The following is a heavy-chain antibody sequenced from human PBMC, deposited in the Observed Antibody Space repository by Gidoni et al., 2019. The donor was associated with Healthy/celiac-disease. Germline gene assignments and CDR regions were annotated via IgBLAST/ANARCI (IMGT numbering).Heavy chain of an antibody. Sequence: QMQLVQSGPEVKKPGTSVKVSCKASGFTFTSSAVQWVRQARGQRLEWIGWIVVGSGNTNYAQKFQERVTITRDMSTSTAYMELSSLRSEDTAVYYCAAGGSYTYYYDSSGYYWDYWGQGTLVTVSS. CDR3: AAGGSYTYYYDSSGYYWDY. D-gene: IGHD3-22*01. J-gene: IGHJ4*02. V-gene: IGHV1-58*01. CDR1: GFTFTSSA. CDR2: IVVGSGNT.